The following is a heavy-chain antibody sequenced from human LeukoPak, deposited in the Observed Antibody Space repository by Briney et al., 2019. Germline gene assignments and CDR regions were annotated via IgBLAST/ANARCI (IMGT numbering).Heavy chain of an antibody. CDR3: ARGRYSGTYYNFDY. D-gene: IGHD1-26*01. CDR1: GFTFSTYS. V-gene: IGHV3-21*01. J-gene: IGHJ4*02. Sequence: PGGSLRLSCAASGFTFSTYSMNWVRQAPGKGLEWVSSISSSSTYIYYADSLKGRFTFSRDNAKNSLYLQMDSLRAEDTAVYYCARGRYSGTYYNFDYWGQGTLVTVSS. CDR2: ISSSSTYI.